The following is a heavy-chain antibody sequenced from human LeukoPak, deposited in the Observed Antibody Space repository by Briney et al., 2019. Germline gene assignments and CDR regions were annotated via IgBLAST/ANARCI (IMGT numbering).Heavy chain of an antibody. J-gene: IGHJ4*02. CDR2: IKQDGSEI. Sequence: GGSLSLSCAASGFTFSTYGMHWVRQPPGKGLEWVANIKQDGSEIHSVDSVKGRFTISRDNAKNSVFLQMNSPRAEDTAVYFCARIGYSSSSFDYWGQGTLVTVSS. V-gene: IGHV3-7*04. D-gene: IGHD6-13*01. CDR3: ARIGYSSSSFDY. CDR1: GFTFSTYG.